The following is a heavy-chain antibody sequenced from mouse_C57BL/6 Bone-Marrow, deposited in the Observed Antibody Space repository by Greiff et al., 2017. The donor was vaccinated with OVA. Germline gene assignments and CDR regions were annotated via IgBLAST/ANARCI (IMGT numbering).Heavy chain of an antibody. Sequence: VQGVESGPGLVQPSQSLSITCTVSGFSLTSYGVHWVRQSPGKGLEWLGVIWSGGSTDYNAAFISRLSISKDNSKSQVFFKMNSLQADDTAIYYCARSAYGRRYAMDYWGQGTSVTVSS. V-gene: IGHV2-2*01. CDR3: ARSAYGRRYAMDY. CDR2: IWSGGST. CDR1: GFSLTSYG. D-gene: IGHD2-1*01. J-gene: IGHJ4*01.